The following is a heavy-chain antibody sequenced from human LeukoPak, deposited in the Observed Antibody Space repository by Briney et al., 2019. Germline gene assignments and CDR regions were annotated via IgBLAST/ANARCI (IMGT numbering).Heavy chain of an antibody. CDR1: GFTFSSYS. Sequence: GGSLRLSCAASGFTFSSYSMSWVRQAPGKGLEWVSYISSGSSTIYYADSVKGRFTISRDNAKNSLYLQMNSLRADDTAVYYCARARQGYCSSASCYSFDIWGQGTMLTVSS. J-gene: IGHJ3*02. CDR2: ISSGSSTI. V-gene: IGHV3-48*01. CDR3: ARARQGYCSSASCYSFDI. D-gene: IGHD2-2*01.